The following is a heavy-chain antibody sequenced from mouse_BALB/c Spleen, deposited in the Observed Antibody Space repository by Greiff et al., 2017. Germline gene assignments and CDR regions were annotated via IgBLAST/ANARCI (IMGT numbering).Heavy chain of an antibody. D-gene: IGHD2-3*01. CDR1: GYTFTSYW. J-gene: IGHJ4*01. CDR2: IDPSDSET. V-gene: IGHV1-69*02. CDR3: ARDDGPMDY. Sequence: VQLQQPGAELVKPGAPVKLSCKASGYTFTSYWMNWVKQRPGRGLEWIGRIDPSDSETHYNQKFKDKATLTVDKSSSTAYIQLSSLTSEDSAVYYCARDDGPMDYWGQGTSVTVSS.